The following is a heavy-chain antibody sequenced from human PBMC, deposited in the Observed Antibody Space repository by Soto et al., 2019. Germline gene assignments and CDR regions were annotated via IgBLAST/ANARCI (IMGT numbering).Heavy chain of an antibody. CDR3: GRESVDIVDTTWVSGGMDC. D-gene: IGHD5-12*01. Sequence: QVQLVQSGAEVKKPGASVKVSCKASGYTFTSYYMHWVRQAPGQGLEWMGIINPSGGSTSHAQKFQVRVTMAGDTSTSAVNMELSSLSSEYTAVYYCGRESVDIVDTTWVSGGMDCWGQGTTVTVPS. CDR2: INPSGGST. V-gene: IGHV1-46*01. CDR1: GYTFTSYY. J-gene: IGHJ6*02.